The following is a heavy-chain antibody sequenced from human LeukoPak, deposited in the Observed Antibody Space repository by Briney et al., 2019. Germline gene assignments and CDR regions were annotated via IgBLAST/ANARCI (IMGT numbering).Heavy chain of an antibody. J-gene: IGHJ4*02. D-gene: IGHD6-19*01. V-gene: IGHV3-48*03. Sequence: GGSLRLSCTTYESAFSSYEMNWIRQAPGKGLEWVSYISNTGNTIYCTDSVKGRFTISRDNAKNSLYLQMNSLRDEDTALYYCAGGLGSGWRYWGQGTPVTVSS. CDR1: ESAFSSYE. CDR3: AGGLGSGWRY. CDR2: ISNTGNTI.